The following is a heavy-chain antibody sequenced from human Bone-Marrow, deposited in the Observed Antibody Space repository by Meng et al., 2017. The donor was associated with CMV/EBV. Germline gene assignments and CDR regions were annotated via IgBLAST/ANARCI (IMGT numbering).Heavy chain of an antibody. CDR1: GGSVSSGSYY. D-gene: IGHD3-3*01. J-gene: IGHJ4*02. CDR2: IYYSGST. V-gene: IGHV4-61*01. CDR3: ASHSGGFWSGSRPGRYYFDY. Sequence: SETLSLTCTVSGGSVSSGSYYWSWIRQPPGKGLEWIGYIYYSGSTNYNPSLKSRVTISVDTSKNQFSLKLSSVTAADTAVYYCASHSGGFWSGSRPGRYYFDYWGQGMLVTVSS.